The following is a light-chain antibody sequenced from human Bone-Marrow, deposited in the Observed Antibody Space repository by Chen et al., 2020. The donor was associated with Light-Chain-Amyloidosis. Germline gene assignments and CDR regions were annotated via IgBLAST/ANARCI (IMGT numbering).Light chain of an antibody. J-gene: IGLJ1*01. V-gene: IGLV2-14*01. CDR2: EVT. Sequence: QSALTQPASVSGSPGQSITISCTGTSSDVGGDNHVSWYQQPPDKAPKLMIYEVTNRPSWVPDRFSGSKADNTASLTISGLQTEEEADYFGSSYTSTNTLVVGSGTRATVL. CDR3: SSYTSTNTLV. CDR1: SSDVGGDNH.